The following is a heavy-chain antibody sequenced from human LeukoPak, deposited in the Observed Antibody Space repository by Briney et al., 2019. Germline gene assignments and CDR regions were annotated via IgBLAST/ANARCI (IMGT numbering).Heavy chain of an antibody. CDR3: ARDRLEGDYYYCMDV. V-gene: IGHV1-69*06. J-gene: IGHJ6*03. CDR2: IIPIFGTA. CDR1: GGTFSSYA. D-gene: IGHD3-3*01. Sequence: ASVKVSCKASGGTFSSYAISWVRQAPGQGLEWMGGIIPIFGTANYAQKFQGRVTITADKSTSTAYMELSSLRSEDTAVYYCARDRLEGDYYYCMDVWGKGTTVTVSS.